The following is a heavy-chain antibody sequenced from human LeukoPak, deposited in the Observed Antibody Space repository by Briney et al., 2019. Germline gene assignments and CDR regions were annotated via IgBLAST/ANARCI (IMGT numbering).Heavy chain of an antibody. CDR1: GFTFSTYT. CDR3: AKVDGGSYSLGAGY. V-gene: IGHV3-30-3*01. Sequence: GGSLRLSCAASGFTFSTYTMHWVRQAPGKGLEWVAFISFDGSNTYYADSVKGRFTISRDNSKNTLYLQMNSLRAEDTAVYYCAKVDGGSYSLGAGYWGQGTLVTVSS. J-gene: IGHJ4*02. D-gene: IGHD1-26*01. CDR2: ISFDGSNT.